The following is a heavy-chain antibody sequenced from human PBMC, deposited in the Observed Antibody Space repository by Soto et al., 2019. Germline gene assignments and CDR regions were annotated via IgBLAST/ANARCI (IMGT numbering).Heavy chain of an antibody. D-gene: IGHD6-13*01. CDR2: IYYSGST. Sequence: PSETLSLTCTVSGGSISSGGYYWSWIRQHPGKGLEWIGYIYYSGSTYYNPSLKSRVTISVDTSKNRFSLKLSSVTAADTAVYYCARDPGIAAAGTRVGYYYYGMDVWGQGTTVTVSS. J-gene: IGHJ6*02. CDR3: ARDPGIAAAGTRVGYYYYGMDV. V-gene: IGHV4-31*03. CDR1: GGSISSGGYY.